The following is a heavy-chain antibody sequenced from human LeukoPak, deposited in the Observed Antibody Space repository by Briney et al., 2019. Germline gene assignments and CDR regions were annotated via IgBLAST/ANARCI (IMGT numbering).Heavy chain of an antibody. D-gene: IGHD4-11*01. V-gene: IGHV3-7*05. Sequence: QSGGSLRLSCAASGFTFSSYEMNWVRQAPGKGLEWVANIEQDGSEEYYVDSVKGRFTISRDNAKNSLYLQMNSLRAEDTAVYYCARGEVDSNVDYWGQGTLVTVSS. CDR1: GFTFSSYE. CDR2: IEQDGSEE. J-gene: IGHJ4*02. CDR3: ARGEVDSNVDY.